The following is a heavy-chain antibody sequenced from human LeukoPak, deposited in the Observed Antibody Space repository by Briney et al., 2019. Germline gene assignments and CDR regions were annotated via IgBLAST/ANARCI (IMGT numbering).Heavy chain of an antibody. CDR2: IYSDNT. CDR3: TRHLDYYDSSGYPSDY. V-gene: IGHV3-23*03. CDR1: GFTFPTYA. D-gene: IGHD3-22*01. J-gene: IGHJ4*02. Sequence: GGSLRLSCAASGFTFPTYAMTWVRQAPGKGLEWVSFIYSDNTHYSDSVKGRFTISRDDSKNTAYLQMNSLKTEDTAVYYCTRHLDYYDSSGYPSDYWGQGTLVTVSS.